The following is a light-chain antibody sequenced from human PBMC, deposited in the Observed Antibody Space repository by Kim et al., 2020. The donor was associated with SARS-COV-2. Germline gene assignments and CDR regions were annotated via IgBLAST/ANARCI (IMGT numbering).Light chain of an antibody. Sequence: SSELTQDPAVSVALAQTVRITCQGDSLRSYYASWYQQKPGQAPVLVIYGKNNRPSGIPDRFSGSSSGNTASLTITGAQAEDEADYYCNSRDSSGHHVVFG. CDR3: NSRDSSGHHVV. CDR1: SLRSYY. CDR2: GKN. V-gene: IGLV3-19*01. J-gene: IGLJ2*01.